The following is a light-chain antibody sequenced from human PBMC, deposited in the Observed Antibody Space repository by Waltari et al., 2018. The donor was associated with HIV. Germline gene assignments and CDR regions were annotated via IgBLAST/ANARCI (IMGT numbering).Light chain of an antibody. V-gene: IGKV1-9*01. Sequence: IQLTQSPSFLSASVGDRVTVTCRAGQGISTYLAWYQQKPGKAPKLLIYAASTLQTGVPSRFSGSGSGTEFTLTISSLQPEDVATYYCQQVNMPFTFGPGTKVDIK. J-gene: IGKJ3*01. CDR3: QQVNMPFT. CDR2: AAS. CDR1: QGISTY.